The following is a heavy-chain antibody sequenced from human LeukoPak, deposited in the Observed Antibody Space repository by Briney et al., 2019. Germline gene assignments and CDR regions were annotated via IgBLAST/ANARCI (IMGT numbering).Heavy chain of an antibody. V-gene: IGHV3-48*03. J-gene: IGHJ4*02. D-gene: IGHD5-18*01. CDR3: ARVTAMVSLGFDY. Sequence: GGSLRLSCAASGFTFSIYEMNWVPQAPGRGLGGVSYISSSGSTIYYADSVKGRFTISRDNAKNSLYLQMNSLRAEDTAVYYCARVTAMVSLGFDYWGQGTLVTVSS. CDR1: GFTFSIYE. CDR2: ISSSGSTI.